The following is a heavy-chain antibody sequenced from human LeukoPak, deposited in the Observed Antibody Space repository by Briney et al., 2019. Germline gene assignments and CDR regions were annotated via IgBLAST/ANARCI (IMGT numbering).Heavy chain of an antibody. CDR3: AKAISGWYYFDY. CDR1: RFTFSSYG. Sequence: GGSLRLSCAASRFTFSSYGMHWVRQAPGKGLEWVAVISYDGSNKYYADSVKGRFTISRDNSKNTLYLQMNSLRAEDTAVYYCAKAISGWYYFDYWGQGTLVTVSS. CDR2: ISYDGSNK. D-gene: IGHD6-19*01. V-gene: IGHV3-30*18. J-gene: IGHJ4*02.